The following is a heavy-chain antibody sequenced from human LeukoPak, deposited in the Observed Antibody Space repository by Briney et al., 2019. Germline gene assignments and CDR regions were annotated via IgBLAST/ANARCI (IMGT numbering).Heavy chain of an antibody. Sequence: GSSVKVSCKXSGGTFSSYAISWVRQAPGQGLEWMGRIIPIFGTANYSQKFQGRVTITTDESTSTAYMELSSLRPEDTAVYYCARDDSSGYYTPLSSWGQGTLVTVSS. CDR2: IIPIFGTA. D-gene: IGHD3-22*01. V-gene: IGHV1-69*05. CDR3: ARDDSSGYYTPLSS. CDR1: GGTFSSYA. J-gene: IGHJ5*02.